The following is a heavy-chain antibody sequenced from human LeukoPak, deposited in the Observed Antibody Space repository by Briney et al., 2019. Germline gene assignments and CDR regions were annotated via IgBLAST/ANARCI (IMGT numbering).Heavy chain of an antibody. V-gene: IGHV3-23*01. Sequence: GGSLRLSCAASGFTFSSYAMSWVRQAPGKGLEWVSAISGSGGSTYYADSVKGRFTISRDNSKNTLYLQMNSLRAEDTAVYYCAKAFYYYDSSGLQPLDYWGQGTLVTVSS. CDR3: AKAFYYYDSSGLQPLDY. CDR2: ISGSGGST. D-gene: IGHD3-22*01. CDR1: GFTFSSYA. J-gene: IGHJ4*02.